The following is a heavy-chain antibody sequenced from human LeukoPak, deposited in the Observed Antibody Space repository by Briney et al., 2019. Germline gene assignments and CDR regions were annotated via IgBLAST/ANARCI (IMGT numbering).Heavy chain of an antibody. CDR2: ISGSGGST. CDR3: AKTIAVPGTSGYFDL. J-gene: IGHJ2*01. D-gene: IGHD6-19*01. CDR1: GFTFSSYA. Sequence: PGRSLRLSCAASGFTFSSYAMSWVRQAPGKGLEWVSAISGSGGSTYYADSVKGRFTISRDNSKNTLYLQMNSLRAEDTAVYFCAKTIAVPGTSGYFDLWGRGTLVTVSS. V-gene: IGHV3-23*01.